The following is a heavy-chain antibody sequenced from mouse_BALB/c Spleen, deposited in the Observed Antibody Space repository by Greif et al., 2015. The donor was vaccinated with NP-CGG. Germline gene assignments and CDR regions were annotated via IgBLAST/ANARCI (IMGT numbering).Heavy chain of an antibody. CDR2: INSNGGST. CDR1: GFTFSSYG. Sequence: EVHLVESGGGLVQPGGSLKLSCAASGFTFSSYGMSWVRQTPDKRLELVATINSNGGSTYYPDSVKGRFTISRDNAKNTLYLQMSSLKSEDTAMYYCARDDYYRYDGYAMDYWGQGTSVTVSS. CDR3: ARDDYYRYDGYAMDY. V-gene: IGHV5-6-3*01. D-gene: IGHD2-14*01. J-gene: IGHJ4*01.